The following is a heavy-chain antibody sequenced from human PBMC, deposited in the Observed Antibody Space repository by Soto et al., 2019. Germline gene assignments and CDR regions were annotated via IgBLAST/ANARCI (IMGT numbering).Heavy chain of an antibody. J-gene: IGHJ4*02. CDR2: ISANDVGT. Sequence: GGSLRLSCEASGFTLRNYAMTWVRQAPGKGLEWVSLISANDVGTYYAESVKTRFTTSTDQSRNTVYLQMDSLRADDTAIYYCAKAKNDYNWDNRPPFDYWGQGTLVTVSS. D-gene: IGHD1-20*01. V-gene: IGHV3-23*01. CDR3: AKAKNDYNWDNRPPFDY. CDR1: GFTLRNYA.